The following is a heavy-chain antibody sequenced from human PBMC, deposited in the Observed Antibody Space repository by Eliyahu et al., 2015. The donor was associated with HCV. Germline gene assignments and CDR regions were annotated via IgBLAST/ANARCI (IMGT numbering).Heavy chain of an antibody. CDR1: GFTFSSYA. D-gene: IGHD2-2*01. CDR2: ISGSGGST. Sequence: EVQLLESGGGLVQPGGSXXLXCAASGFTFSSYAMSWVRQAPGKGLEWVSAISGSGGSTYYADSVKGRFTISRDNSKNTLYLQMNSLRAEDTAVYYCAKGGSSRRPFDYWGQGTLVTVSS. CDR3: AKGGSSRRPFDY. V-gene: IGHV3-23*01. J-gene: IGHJ4*02.